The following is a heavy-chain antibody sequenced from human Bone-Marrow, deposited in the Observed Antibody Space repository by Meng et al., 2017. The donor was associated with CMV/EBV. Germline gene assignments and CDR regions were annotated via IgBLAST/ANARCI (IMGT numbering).Heavy chain of an antibody. Sequence: GGSLRLSCAASGFTFSSYAMSWVRQAPGKGLEWVSVIYSGGSSTYYADSVKGRFTISRDNSKNTLYLQMNSLRAEDTAVYYCAKDLWFGGNWFDPWGQGTRVTGSS. CDR1: GFTFSSYA. CDR2: IYSGGSST. J-gene: IGHJ5*02. D-gene: IGHD3-10*01. CDR3: AKDLWFGGNWFDP. V-gene: IGHV3-23*03.